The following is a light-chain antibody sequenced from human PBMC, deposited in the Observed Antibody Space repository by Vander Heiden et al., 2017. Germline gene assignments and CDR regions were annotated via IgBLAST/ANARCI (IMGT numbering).Light chain of an antibody. V-gene: IGLV1-51*01. Sequence: QSVLTQPPSVSAAPGQKVTSSCSGSSANIGKNYVSWYQQLPGTAPKLLIYDNNKRPSGIPDRFSGSKSGTSATLGITGLQTGDEADYYCGTWDSSLSAVVFGGGTKLTVL. CDR1: SANIGKNY. CDR3: GTWDSSLSAVV. J-gene: IGLJ2*01. CDR2: DNN.